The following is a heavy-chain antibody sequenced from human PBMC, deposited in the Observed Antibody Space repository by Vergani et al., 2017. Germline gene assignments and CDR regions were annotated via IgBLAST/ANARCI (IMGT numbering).Heavy chain of an antibody. J-gene: IGHJ3*02. CDR3: ASRGNYYDSSGYYYGPDAFDI. Sequence: QVQLQESGPGLVKPSQTLSLTCTVSGGSISSGGYYWSWIRQHPGKGMEWIGYIYYSGSTYYNPSLKSRVTISVDTSKNQFSRKLSAVTAADTAVYYCASRGNYYDSSGYYYGPDAFDIWGQGTMVTVSS. V-gene: IGHV4-31*03. CDR1: GGSISSGGYY. CDR2: IYYSGST. D-gene: IGHD3-22*01.